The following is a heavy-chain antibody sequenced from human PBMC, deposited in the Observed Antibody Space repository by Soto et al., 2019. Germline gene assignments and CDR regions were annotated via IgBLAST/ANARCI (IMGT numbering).Heavy chain of an antibody. V-gene: IGHV4-59*01. CDR3: ARATVVVVAARIFSNWFDP. D-gene: IGHD2-15*01. Sequence: SETLSLTCTVSGGSISSYYWSWIRQPPGKGLEWIGYIYYSGSTNYNPSLKSRVTISVDTSKNQFSLKLSSVTAADTAVYYCARATVVVVAARIFSNWFDPWGQGTLVTVSS. J-gene: IGHJ5*02. CDR1: GGSISSYY. CDR2: IYYSGST.